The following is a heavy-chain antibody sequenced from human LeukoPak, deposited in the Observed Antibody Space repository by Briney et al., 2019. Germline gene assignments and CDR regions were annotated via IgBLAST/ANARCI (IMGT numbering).Heavy chain of an antibody. CDR3: ARATMNWLGVSRSLGAFDI. CDR1: GFTFSTYA. Sequence: PGGSLRLSCAASGFTFSTYAMSWVRQAPGKGLEWVSTISGSSTYDADSVKGRFTISRDNSKNSLYLQMNSLRAEDTAVHYCARATMNWLGVSRSLGAFDIWGQGTMVTVAS. V-gene: IGHV3-23*01. CDR2: ISGSST. J-gene: IGHJ3*02. D-gene: IGHD6-13*01.